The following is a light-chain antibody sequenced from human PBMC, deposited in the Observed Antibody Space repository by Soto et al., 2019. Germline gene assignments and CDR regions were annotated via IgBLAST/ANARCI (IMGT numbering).Light chain of an antibody. J-gene: IGKJ1*01. CDR1: QSRLHSNGYHY. Sequence: DIVMTQSPLSLPVTPGATASISCRSSQSRLHSNGYHYLGWYLQKPGQSPQLLIYLGSNRDSGVPDRFSGSGSGTDFTLKISRVEAEDVGVYYCLQALKIPWTFGQGTKVEIK. CDR2: LGS. CDR3: LQALKIPWT. V-gene: IGKV2-28*01.